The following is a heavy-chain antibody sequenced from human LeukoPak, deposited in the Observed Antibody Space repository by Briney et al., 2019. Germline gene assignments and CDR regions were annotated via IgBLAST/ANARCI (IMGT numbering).Heavy chain of an antibody. CDR3: ARDSSRGDFEY. CDR1: GFTFSHYW. CDR2: IKHDGSQK. V-gene: IGHV3-7*01. D-gene: IGHD3-10*01. Sequence: GGSLRLSCAASGFTFSHYWMCWVRRAPGKGLEWVANIKHDGSQKEHVDSVKGRFTISRDNAKNSLFLQMNSLRAEDTAVYFCARDSSRGDFEYWGQGTLVTVSS. J-gene: IGHJ4*02.